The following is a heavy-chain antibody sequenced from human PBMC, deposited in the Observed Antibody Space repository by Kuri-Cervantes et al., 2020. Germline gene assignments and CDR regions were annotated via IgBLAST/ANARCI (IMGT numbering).Heavy chain of an antibody. CDR1: GFTFSSCE. J-gene: IGHJ5*02. CDR2: IRYDGSNK. Sequence: GESLKISCAASGFTFSSCEMHWVRQAPGRGLEWVAFIRYDGSNKYYADSVKGRFTISRDNSKNTLYLQMSSLRSEDTAVYYCARGQEWELLQDQFWFDPWGQGTLVTVSS. CDR3: ARGQEWELLQDQFWFDP. V-gene: IGHV3-30*02. D-gene: IGHD1-26*01.